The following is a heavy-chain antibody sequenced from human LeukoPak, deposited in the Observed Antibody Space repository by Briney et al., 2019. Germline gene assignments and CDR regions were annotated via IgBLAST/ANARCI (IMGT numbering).Heavy chain of an antibody. CDR1: GGFISSYY. Sequence: PSETLSLTCTVSGGFISSYYWSWIRQPAGKGLEWIGRIYTTGTTKYNPSLKSRVTMSIDTSKNQFSLNLGSVTAADTAVYYCAREFTSWGQGTLVTVSS. CDR2: IYTTGTT. J-gene: IGHJ5*02. CDR3: AREFTS. V-gene: IGHV4-4*07.